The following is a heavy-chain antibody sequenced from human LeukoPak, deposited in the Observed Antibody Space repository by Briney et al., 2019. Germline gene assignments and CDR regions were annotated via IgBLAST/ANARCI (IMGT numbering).Heavy chain of an antibody. V-gene: IGHV1-2*02. J-gene: IGHJ5*02. CDR3: ARWVGYSNWFDP. Sequence: ASVKVSRKAYGYTFTGYYVLWVRQAPGQGLEWMGWIYTNSGGTHSAQKFQGRVTMTRDTSISTAYMELSRLTSDYTAVYYCARWVGYSNWFDPWGQGTLVTVSS. D-gene: IGHD2-15*01. CDR1: GYTFTGYY. CDR2: IYTNSGGT.